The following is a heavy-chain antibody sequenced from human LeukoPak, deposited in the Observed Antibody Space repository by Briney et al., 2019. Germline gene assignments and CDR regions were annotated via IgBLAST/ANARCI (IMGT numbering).Heavy chain of an antibody. Sequence: ASVKVSCKVSGYTLTELSMHWVRQAPGKGLEWMGGFDPEDGETIYAQKFQGRVTMTEDTSADTAYMELSSPRSEDTAVYYCATDGPGTTVVTSLGDWYFDLWGRGTLVTVSS. CDR3: ATDGPGTTVVTSLGDWYFDL. CDR1: GYTLTELS. D-gene: IGHD4-23*01. J-gene: IGHJ2*01. V-gene: IGHV1-24*01. CDR2: FDPEDGET.